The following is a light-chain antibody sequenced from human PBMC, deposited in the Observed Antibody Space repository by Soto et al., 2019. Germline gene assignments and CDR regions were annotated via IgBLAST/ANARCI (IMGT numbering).Light chain of an antibody. J-gene: IGLJ2*01. Sequence: QSALTQPASVSGFPGQSITISCTGTSSDVGAYNYVSWYQQHPGKAPKLMIYDVSNRPSGVSYRFSGSKSGNTASLTISGLQAEDEADYYCSSYTSSSTQIFGGGTKLTVL. CDR2: DVS. CDR1: SSDVGAYNY. CDR3: SSYTSSSTQI. V-gene: IGLV2-14*03.